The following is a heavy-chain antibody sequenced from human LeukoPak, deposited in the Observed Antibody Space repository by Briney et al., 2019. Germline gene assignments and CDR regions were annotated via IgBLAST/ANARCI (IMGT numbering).Heavy chain of an antibody. V-gene: IGHV3-48*04. CDR2: ISSSSSTI. Sequence: PGGSLRLSCAASGFTFSSYSMNWVRQAPGKGLEWVSYISSSSSTIYYADSVKGRFTISRDNAKNSLYLQTNSLRAEDTAVYYCARDQGPWIQLWLPYYYYGMDVWGQGTTVTVSS. D-gene: IGHD5-18*01. CDR3: ARDQGPWIQLWLPYYYYGMDV. CDR1: GFTFSSYS. J-gene: IGHJ6*02.